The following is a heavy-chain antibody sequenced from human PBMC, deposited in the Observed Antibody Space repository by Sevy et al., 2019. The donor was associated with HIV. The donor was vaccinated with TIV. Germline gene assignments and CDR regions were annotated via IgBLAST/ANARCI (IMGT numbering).Heavy chain of an antibody. CDR1: GLTFSNSW. CDR3: ARDYGPHLGVEE. D-gene: IGHD3-10*01. Sequence: WGSLRLSCEASGLTFSNSWLSWVRQAPGKGLEWVANIKTDGSESYYVDSLKGRFTISRDNAKNSVYLQMNSLRAEDTALYYCARDYGPHLGVEEWGQGTLVTVSS. V-gene: IGHV3-7*01. J-gene: IGHJ4*02. CDR2: IKTDGSES.